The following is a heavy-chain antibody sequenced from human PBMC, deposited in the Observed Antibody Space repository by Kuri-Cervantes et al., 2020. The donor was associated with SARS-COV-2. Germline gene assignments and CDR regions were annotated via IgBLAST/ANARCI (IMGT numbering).Heavy chain of an antibody. J-gene: IGHJ4*02. CDR3: ARVLSWFPDY. CDR2: IDSGGNA. CDR1: GFTFSTSW. V-gene: IGHV3-53*01. D-gene: IGHD3-10*01. Sequence: GGSLRPSCAASGFTFSTSWMHWVRQAPGKGLEWVSTIDSGGNANYADSVKGRFTVSRDNSKNTLHLRMNGLRAEDTAMYYCARVLSWFPDYWGQGTLVTVSS.